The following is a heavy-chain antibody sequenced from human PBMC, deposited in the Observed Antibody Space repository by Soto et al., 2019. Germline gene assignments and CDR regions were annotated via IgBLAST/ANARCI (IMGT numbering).Heavy chain of an antibody. D-gene: IGHD3-22*01. Sequence: ASVKVSCKASGYTFTSYYMHWVRQAPGQGLEWMGIINPSGGSTSYAQKFQGRVTMTRDTSTSTVYMELSSLRSEDTAVYYCASQNYYDSSGYHIGEYYYYGMDVWGQGTTVTV. V-gene: IGHV1-46*01. J-gene: IGHJ6*02. CDR3: ASQNYYDSSGYHIGEYYYYGMDV. CDR2: INPSGGST. CDR1: GYTFTSYY.